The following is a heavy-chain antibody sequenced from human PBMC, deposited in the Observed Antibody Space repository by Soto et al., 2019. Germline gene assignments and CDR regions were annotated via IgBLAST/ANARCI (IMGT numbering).Heavy chain of an antibody. Sequence: GASVKVSCKASGYTFTSYAMHWVRQAPGQRLEWMGWINAGNGNTKYSQKFQGRVTITRETSASTAYMELSSLRSEDTAVYYCARDLGAYYYDSSGYFDYWGQGTLVTVSS. J-gene: IGHJ4*02. CDR2: INAGNGNT. CDR1: GYTFTSYA. CDR3: ARDLGAYYYDSSGYFDY. V-gene: IGHV1-3*01. D-gene: IGHD3-22*01.